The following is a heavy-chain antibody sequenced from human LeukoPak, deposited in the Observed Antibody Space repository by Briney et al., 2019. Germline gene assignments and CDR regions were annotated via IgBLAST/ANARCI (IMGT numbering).Heavy chain of an antibody. V-gene: IGHV5-51*07. Sequence: GESLKISCKGSGYSFTSYWIGWVHQMPGKGLEWMGIIYPGDSDTRYSPSFQGQVTISADKSISTAYLQWSSLKASDTAMYYCARFTVTTVDAFDIWGQGTMVTVSS. CDR3: ARFTVTTVDAFDI. J-gene: IGHJ3*02. D-gene: IGHD4-17*01. CDR2: IYPGDSDT. CDR1: GYSFTSYW.